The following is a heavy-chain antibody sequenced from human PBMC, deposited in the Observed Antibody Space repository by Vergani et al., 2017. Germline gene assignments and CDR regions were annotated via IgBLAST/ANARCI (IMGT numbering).Heavy chain of an antibody. CDR2: ISYDGSNK. V-gene: IGHV3-30*03. Sequence: QVQLVESGGGVVQPGRSLRLSCAASGFTFSSYGMHWVRQAPGKGLEWVAVISYDGSNKYYADSVKGRFTISRDNSKNTLYLQMNSLRAEDTAVYYCAGRRQSTDAFDIWGQGTMVTVSS. D-gene: IGHD5-24*01. J-gene: IGHJ3*02. CDR1: GFTFSSYG. CDR3: AGRRQSTDAFDI.